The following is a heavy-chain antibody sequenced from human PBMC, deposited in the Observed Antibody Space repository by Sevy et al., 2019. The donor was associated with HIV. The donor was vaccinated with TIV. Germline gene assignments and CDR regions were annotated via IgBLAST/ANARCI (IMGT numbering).Heavy chain of an antibody. D-gene: IGHD2-8*01. CDR3: ARGRKTTEEWLEELDYYYGLDV. CDR1: GFSLTTSD. CDR2: VRNDGSNK. Sequence: GGSLRLSCAASGFSLTTSDMHWVRQAPGKGLEWVAYVRNDGSNKYYVDSVRDRFTISRDSPKNTLYLQMNSLRDEETAIYYCARGRKTTEEWLEELDYYYGLDVWGQGTTVTVSS. J-gene: IGHJ6*02. V-gene: IGHV3-30*02.